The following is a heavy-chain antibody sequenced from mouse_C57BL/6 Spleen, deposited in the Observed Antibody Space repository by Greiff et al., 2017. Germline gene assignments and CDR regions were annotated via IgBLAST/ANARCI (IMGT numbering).Heavy chain of an antibody. CDR3: ATYYDYAMDY. CDR1: GFSLTSYG. V-gene: IGHV2-2*01. J-gene: IGHJ4*01. Sequence: VQLQQSGPGLVQPSQSLSITCTVSGFSLTSYGVHWVRQSPGKGLEWLGVIWSGGSTDYNAALISRLSISKDNSKSQVFFKMNSLQADDTAIYYCATYYDYAMDYWGQGTSVTVSS. D-gene: IGHD1-1*01. CDR2: IWSGGST.